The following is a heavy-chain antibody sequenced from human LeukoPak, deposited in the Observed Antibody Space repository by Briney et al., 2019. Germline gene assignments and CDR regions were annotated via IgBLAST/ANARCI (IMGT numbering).Heavy chain of an antibody. J-gene: IGHJ2*01. CDR1: GSSISCYF. CDR3: AGQYGDYRYFDL. Sequence: KPWETLSLTSAVSGSSISCYFWSLSQPPPGERQEVFCIIYCSGSTNYNPSLRSRVTISVDRSKNQFSLKLNSVTAADTALYYCAGQYGDYRYFDLWGRGTLVTVSS. V-gene: IGHV4-59*08. D-gene: IGHD4-17*01. CDR2: IYCSGST.